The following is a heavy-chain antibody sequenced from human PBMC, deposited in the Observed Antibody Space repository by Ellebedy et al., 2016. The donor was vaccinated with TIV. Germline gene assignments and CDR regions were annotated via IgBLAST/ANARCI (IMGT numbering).Heavy chain of an antibody. J-gene: IGHJ4*02. Sequence: SGPTLVKPTQTLTLTCTFYGFSLTTNQVTVGWVRQPPGKAPEWLTFIYGTDDKRHSPSLKSRLTITKDSSKNQVVLTLTNMDPVDTATYFCVHRTTVTSVDFWGQGTLVTVSS. CDR3: VHRTTVTSVDF. CDR2: IYGTDDK. V-gene: IGHV2-5*01. D-gene: IGHD4-17*01. CDR1: GFSLTTNQVT.